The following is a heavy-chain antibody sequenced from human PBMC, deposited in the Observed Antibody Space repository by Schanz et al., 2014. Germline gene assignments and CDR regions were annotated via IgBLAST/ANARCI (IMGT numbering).Heavy chain of an antibody. CDR1: GFTVSSNH. D-gene: IGHD4-17*01. CDR2: IYSGIGA. Sequence: EGQLAESGGGLVQPGGSLRLSCAVSGFTVSSNHMSWVRQAPGKGLEWVSVIYSGIGAYYADSVRGRFTISRDRFQNTLYLRMSSLRAEDTAVYYCARPRFDYGEVDYWGQGTLVTVSS. CDR3: ARPRFDYGEVDY. J-gene: IGHJ4*02. V-gene: IGHV3-66*04.